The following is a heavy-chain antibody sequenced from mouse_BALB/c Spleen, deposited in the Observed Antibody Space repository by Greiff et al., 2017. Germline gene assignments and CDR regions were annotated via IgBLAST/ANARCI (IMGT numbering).Heavy chain of an antibody. CDR1: GYSITSDYA. J-gene: IGHJ2*01. CDR2: ISYSGST. Sequence: VQLKESGPGLVKPSQSLSLTCTVTGYSITSDYAWNWIRQFPGNKLEWMGYISYSGSTSYNPSLKSRISITRDTSKNQFFLQLNSVTTEDTATYYCARLGGPFDYWGQGTTLTVSS. CDR3: ARLGGPFDY. V-gene: IGHV3-2*02. D-gene: IGHD3-3*01.